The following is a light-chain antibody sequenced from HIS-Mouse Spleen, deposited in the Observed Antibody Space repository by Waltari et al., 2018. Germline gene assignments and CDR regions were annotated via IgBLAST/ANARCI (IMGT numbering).Light chain of an antibody. Sequence: QSVLTQPPSASGTPGQRVTISCSGSSSNIGSNYVYWYQQLPGTAPKRLIYRNNPRPSGAPDRFSGSKSGTSASLAISGLRSEDEADYYCAAWDDSLSGPVFGGGTKLTVL. CDR3: AAWDDSLSGPV. V-gene: IGLV1-47*01. J-gene: IGLJ3*02. CDR1: SSNIGSNY. CDR2: RNN.